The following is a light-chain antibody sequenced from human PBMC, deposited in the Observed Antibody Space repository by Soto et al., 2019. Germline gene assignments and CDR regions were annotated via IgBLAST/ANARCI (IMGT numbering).Light chain of an antibody. CDR2: GAS. Sequence: ENVLTQSPGTLSLSPGERATLSCRASQSLSSSYLAWYQQKPGQAPRLLICGASSRATGIPDRFSGSGSGTDFTLTISRLEPEDFAVYYCQQFATSPLTFGGGTKVDIK. CDR3: QQFATSPLT. J-gene: IGKJ4*01. V-gene: IGKV3-20*01. CDR1: QSLSSSY.